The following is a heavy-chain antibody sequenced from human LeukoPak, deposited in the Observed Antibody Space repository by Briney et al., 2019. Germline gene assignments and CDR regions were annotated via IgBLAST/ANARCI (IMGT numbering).Heavy chain of an antibody. D-gene: IGHD5-18*01. CDR1: GGSISSGSYY. V-gene: IGHV4-61*02. J-gene: IGHJ4*02. Sequence: SETLSLTCTVSGGSISSGSYYWSWIRQPAGKGLEWIGRIYTSGSTNYNPSLKSRVTISVDTSKNQFSLKLSSVTAADTAVYYCARLAHVDTAMTVFDYWGQGTLVTVSS. CDR2: IYTSGST. CDR3: ARLAHVDTAMTVFDY.